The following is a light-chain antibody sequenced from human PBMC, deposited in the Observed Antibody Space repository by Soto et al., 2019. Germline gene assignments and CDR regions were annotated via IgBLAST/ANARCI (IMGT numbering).Light chain of an antibody. CDR1: QSVSSN. V-gene: IGKV3-15*01. Sequence: EIVMTQSPATLSVSPGERATLSCRASQSVSSNLALYPQKPGQAPRLLIYGTSTRATGIPARFSGSGSGTEFNLTISSLQSEDFGVYYCQQYNNWPRATFGGGTKVDI. J-gene: IGKJ4*01. CDR3: QQYNNWPRAT. CDR2: GTS.